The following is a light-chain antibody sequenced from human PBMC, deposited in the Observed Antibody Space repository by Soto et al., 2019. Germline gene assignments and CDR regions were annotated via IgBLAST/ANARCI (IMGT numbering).Light chain of an antibody. CDR2: GAS. CDR3: QQYGSSLFT. CDR1: QSVSSSY. V-gene: IGKV3-20*01. Sequence: EIVLTQSPGTLSLSPGERATLSCRASQSVSSSYLAWYQQKPGQAPRLLIYGASSRATGIPDRFSGSGSGTDFTLTISRLEAEDSALYYCQQYGSSLFTFGGGTKVEIK. J-gene: IGKJ4*01.